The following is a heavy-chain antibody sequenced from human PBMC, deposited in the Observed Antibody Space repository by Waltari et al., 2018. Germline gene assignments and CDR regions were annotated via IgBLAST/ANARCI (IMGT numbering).Heavy chain of an antibody. D-gene: IGHD3-10*01. CDR2: INPNSGGT. CDR1: GYTFTGSY. V-gene: IGHV1-2*02. J-gene: IGHJ6*03. Sequence: QVQLVQSGAEVKKPGASVKVSCKASGYTFTGSYMHWVRQAPGQGLEWMGWINPNSGGTNYAQKFQGRVTMTRDTSISTAYMELSRLRSDDTAVYYCARSAQPPGGHYYYYYYMDVWGKGTTVTVSS. CDR3: ARSAQPPGGHYYYYYYMDV.